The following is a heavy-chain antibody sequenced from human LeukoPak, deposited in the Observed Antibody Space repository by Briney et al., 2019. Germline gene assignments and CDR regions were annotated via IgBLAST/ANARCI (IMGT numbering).Heavy chain of an antibody. CDR3: AKSPHGSWWYYFDY. V-gene: IGHV3-23*01. D-gene: IGHD6-13*01. J-gene: IGHJ4*02. Sequence: GGSLRLSCAASGFTFSRFAMSWVRQAPGKGLRWVSAISGSGGSTYYADSVKGRFTISRDNSKNTLYLQMNSLRAEDTAVYYCAKSPHGSWWYYFDYWGQGTLVTVSS. CDR2: ISGSGGST. CDR1: GFTFSRFA.